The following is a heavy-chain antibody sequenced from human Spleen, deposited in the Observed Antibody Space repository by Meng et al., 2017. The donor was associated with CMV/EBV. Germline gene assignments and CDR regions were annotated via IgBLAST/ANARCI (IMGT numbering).Heavy chain of an antibody. CDR3: LRSPAANTGWPSWFDP. J-gene: IGHJ5*02. Sequence: GESLKISCKASGYNFTTHWIGWVRQMPGKGLELMGIINPHDSDTRYGPSFQGQVTISADKSLTTAYLHWSSLRASDTAIYYCLRSPAANTGWPSWFDPWGQGTLVTVSS. CDR2: INPHDSDT. CDR1: GYNFTTHW. D-gene: IGHD6-19*01. V-gene: IGHV5-51*01.